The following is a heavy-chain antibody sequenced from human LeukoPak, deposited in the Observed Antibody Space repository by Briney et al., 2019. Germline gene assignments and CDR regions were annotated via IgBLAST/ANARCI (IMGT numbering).Heavy chain of an antibody. V-gene: IGHV4-39*01. J-gene: IGHJ5*02. Sequence: SETLSLTCTVSGGSISSTGYYWGWIRQPPGKGLKWIGNIYYSGSTHYNPSLKSRVTISVDTSKNQFSLKLSSVTAADTAVFYCARRVRCSGDSCYSDNWFDPWGPGTLVTVSS. CDR3: ARRVRCSGDSCYSDNWFDP. CDR1: GGSISSTGYY. CDR2: IYYSGST. D-gene: IGHD2-15*01.